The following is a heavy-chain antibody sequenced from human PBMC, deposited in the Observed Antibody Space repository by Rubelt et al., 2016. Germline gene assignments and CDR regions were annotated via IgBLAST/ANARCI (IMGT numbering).Heavy chain of an antibody. D-gene: IGHD6-13*01. Sequence: QVQLVQSGAEVKKPGASVKVSCKASGYTFTSYAMHWVRQAPGQRFEWMGWFNAGNGNTKYSQKFTARSTTTWETSASTAYMELSSLGSDGTAVYCCATMYSGSWYRGWFDPWGQGTLVTVSS. CDR1: GYTFTSYA. CDR2: FNAGNGNT. V-gene: IGHV1-3*01. J-gene: IGHJ5*02. CDR3: ATMYSGSWYRGWFDP.